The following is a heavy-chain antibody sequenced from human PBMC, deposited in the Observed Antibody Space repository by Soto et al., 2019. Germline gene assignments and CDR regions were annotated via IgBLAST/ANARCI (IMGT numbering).Heavy chain of an antibody. CDR3: ASRSYSYGSIDY. Sequence: SETLSLTCTVSGGSISSGDYYWSWIRQPPGRGLEWIGYIFHSWSTYYTPSLKSRVTISLDTSKNQFSLKLSSVTAADTAVYYCASRSYSYGSIDYWGQGTLVTVSS. CDR2: IFHSWST. V-gene: IGHV4-30-4*01. CDR1: GGSISSGDYY. J-gene: IGHJ4*02. D-gene: IGHD3-10*01.